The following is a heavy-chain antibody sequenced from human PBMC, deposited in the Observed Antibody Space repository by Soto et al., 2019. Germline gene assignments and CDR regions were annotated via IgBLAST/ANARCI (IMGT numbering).Heavy chain of an antibody. V-gene: IGHV3-33*01. Sequence: QVQLVESGGGVVQPGRSLRLSCAASGFTFSSYGMHWVRQAPGKGLEWMAVIWYDGRTTYYADDVRGRFTISRDNSKNTLYLQMNSLRDEDTAVYYCARDLEYVDILTGYYCLDYWGQGTLVNVSS. CDR1: GFTFSSYG. CDR2: IWYDGRTT. CDR3: ARDLEYVDILTGYYCLDY. D-gene: IGHD3-9*01. J-gene: IGHJ4*02.